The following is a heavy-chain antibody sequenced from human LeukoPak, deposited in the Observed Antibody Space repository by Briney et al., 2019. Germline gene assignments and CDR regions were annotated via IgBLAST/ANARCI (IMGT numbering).Heavy chain of an antibody. CDR3: AKEGGTGTRFDH. Sequence: PGGSLRLSCAASGFIFRTYWMHWVRQAPGKGLVWVSRISGDGRSTSYADSVKGRFTISRDNSKNTLYLQMNSLRAEDTAVYYCAKEGGTGTRFDHWGQGTLVTVSS. CDR2: ISGDGRST. V-gene: IGHV3-74*01. CDR1: GFIFRTYW. D-gene: IGHD1-7*01. J-gene: IGHJ4*02.